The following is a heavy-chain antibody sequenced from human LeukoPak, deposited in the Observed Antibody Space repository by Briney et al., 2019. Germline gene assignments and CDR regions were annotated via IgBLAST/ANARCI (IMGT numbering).Heavy chain of an antibody. V-gene: IGHV3-23*01. Sequence: GGSLRLSCAASGFTFSSYGMSWVRQAPGKGLEWVSAISGSGGRTYYADSVKGRFTISRDNSKNTLYLQMNSLRAEDTAVYYCAKRTGVTMIVVVIHKLVGQSPPIDHWGQGTLVTVSS. CDR3: AKRTGVTMIVVVIHKLVGQSPPIDH. CDR2: ISGSGGRT. CDR1: GFTFSSYG. D-gene: IGHD3-22*01. J-gene: IGHJ4*02.